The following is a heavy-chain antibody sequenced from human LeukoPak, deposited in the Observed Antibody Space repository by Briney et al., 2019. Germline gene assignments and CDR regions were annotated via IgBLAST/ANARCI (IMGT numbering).Heavy chain of an antibody. V-gene: IGHV3-33*05. CDR2: ISIDGSNK. Sequence: GGSLRLSCAASGFSFSAYGMHWVRQAPGKGLEWVSVISIDGSNKDYVDSVKGRFTISRDDSKNTLYLQMNSLRAEDTAIYYCARGLLDYGDYYFDFWGQGTLITVSS. CDR3: ARGLLDYGDYYFDF. J-gene: IGHJ4*02. D-gene: IGHD4-17*01. CDR1: GFSFSAYG.